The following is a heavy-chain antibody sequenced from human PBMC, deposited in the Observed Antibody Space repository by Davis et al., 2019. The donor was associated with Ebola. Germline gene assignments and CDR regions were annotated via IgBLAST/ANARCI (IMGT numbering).Heavy chain of an antibody. CDR3: ARQDYYYYGMDV. V-gene: IGHV5-51*01. CDR1: GYSFTSYW. J-gene: IGHJ6*02. CDR2: IYPGDSDT. Sequence: PGGSLRLSCKGSGYSFTSYWIGWVRQMPGKGLEWMGIIYPGDSDTRYSPSFQSQVTISADKSISTAYLQWSSLKASDPAMYYCARQDYYYYGMDVRGQGTTVTVSS.